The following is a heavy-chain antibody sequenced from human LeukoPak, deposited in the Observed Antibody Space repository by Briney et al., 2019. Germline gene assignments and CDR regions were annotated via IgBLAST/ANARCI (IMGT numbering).Heavy chain of an antibody. CDR1: GGTFSSYA. V-gene: IGHV1-69*01. Sequence: SVKVSCKASGGTFSSYAISWVRHAPVQGLEWMGGIIPIFGTANYAQKFQGRVTITADGSTSTAYMELSSLRSEDTAVYYCARDGIAAAGNWFDPWGQGTLVTVSS. CDR3: ARDGIAAAGNWFDP. CDR2: IIPIFGTA. J-gene: IGHJ5*02. D-gene: IGHD6-13*01.